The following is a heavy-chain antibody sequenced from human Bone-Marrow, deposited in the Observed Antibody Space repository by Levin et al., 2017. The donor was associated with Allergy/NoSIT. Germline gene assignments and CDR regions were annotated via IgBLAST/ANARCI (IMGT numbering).Heavy chain of an antibody. CDR1: GFTFSSYG. Sequence: GESLKISCAASGFTFSSYGMHWVRQAPGKGLEWVAVIWYDGSNKYYADSVKGRFTISRDNSKNTLYLQMNSLRAEDTAVYYCARGRHSHGMDVWGQGTTVTVSS. CDR2: IWYDGSNK. CDR3: ARGRHSHGMDV. J-gene: IGHJ6*02. D-gene: IGHD5-18*01. V-gene: IGHV3-33*01.